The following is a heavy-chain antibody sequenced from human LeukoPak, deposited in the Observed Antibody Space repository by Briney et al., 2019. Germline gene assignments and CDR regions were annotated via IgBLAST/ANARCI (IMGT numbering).Heavy chain of an antibody. D-gene: IGHD5-18*01. V-gene: IGHV3-23*01. CDR3: AKTPYPQTWIQLNWFDP. CDR2: ISGSGGST. CDR1: GFTFSSYA. J-gene: IGHJ5*02. Sequence: GSLTLTCAASGFTFSSYAMSWVRQAPGKGLEWDSDISGSGGSTYYADSVKGRFTISRDNSKNTLYLQMNSLRPEHTAIYYCAKTPYPQTWIQLNWFDPWGQGTLVTVSS.